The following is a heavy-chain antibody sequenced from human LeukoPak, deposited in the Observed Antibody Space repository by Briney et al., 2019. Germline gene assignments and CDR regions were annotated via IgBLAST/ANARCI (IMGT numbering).Heavy chain of an antibody. CDR2: IYQNGST. D-gene: IGHD2-8*02. Sequence: SETLSLTCAVSGGSISSSNWSSWVRQPPRKGVEWIGKIYQNGSTSYNPSLKSRVTISVDKSKNQLSLKLSSVTAADTAVYYCARVSGTGPDYWGQGTLVTVSS. CDR1: GGSISSSNW. CDR3: ARVSGTGPDY. J-gene: IGHJ4*02. V-gene: IGHV4-4*02.